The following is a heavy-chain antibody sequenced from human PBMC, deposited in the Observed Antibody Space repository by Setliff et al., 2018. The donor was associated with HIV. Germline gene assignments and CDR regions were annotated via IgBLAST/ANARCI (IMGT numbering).Heavy chain of an antibody. J-gene: IGHJ4*02. CDR2: ISYGGNT. CDR3: ARTRGYTYGYIDS. CDR1: GDSIKSGPYS. D-gene: IGHD5-18*01. Sequence: PSETLSLTCTVSGDSIKSGPYSWGWIRQPPGKGLESIGSISYGGNTNYNPSLKSRVTISVDTSKNQFSLKLNSVTAADTAVYYCARTRGYTYGYIDSWGQGTLVTVSS. V-gene: IGHV4-39*07.